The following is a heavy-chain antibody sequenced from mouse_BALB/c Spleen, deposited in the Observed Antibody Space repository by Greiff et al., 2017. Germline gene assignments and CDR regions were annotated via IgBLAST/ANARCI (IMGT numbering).Heavy chain of an antibody. D-gene: IGHD2-3*01. J-gene: IGHJ3*01. CDR1: GFSLTSYG. Sequence: QVQLQQSGPSLVQPSQSLSITCTVSGFSLTSYGVHWVRQSPGKGLEWLGVIWRGGSTDYNAAFMSRLSITKDNSKSQVFFKMNSLQADDTAIYYCAKRGYDGYYPWFAYWGQGTLVTVSA. V-gene: IGHV2-5-1*01. CDR2: IWRGGST. CDR3: AKRGYDGYYPWFAY.